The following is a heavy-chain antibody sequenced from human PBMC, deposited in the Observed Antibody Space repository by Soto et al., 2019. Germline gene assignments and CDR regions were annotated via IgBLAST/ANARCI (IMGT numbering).Heavy chain of an antibody. D-gene: IGHD2-21*02. CDR3: AHCGGDCYWPSFRYAFDI. J-gene: IGHJ3*02. Sequence: QVQLVQSGAEVKKPGSSVKVSCKASGGTFSSYAISWVRQAPGQGLEWMGGIIPIFGTANYAQKFQGRVTITADESTSTAYMELSSLRSEDTAVYYCAHCGGDCYWPSFRYAFDIWGQGTMVTVSS. CDR1: GGTFSSYA. CDR2: IIPIFGTA. V-gene: IGHV1-69*01.